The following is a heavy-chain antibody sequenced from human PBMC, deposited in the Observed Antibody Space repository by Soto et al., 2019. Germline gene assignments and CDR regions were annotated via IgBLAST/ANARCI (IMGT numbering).Heavy chain of an antibody. CDR1: GFTFSSYA. J-gene: IGHJ6*02. CDR2: ISYDGSNK. V-gene: IGHV3-30-3*01. D-gene: IGHD3-22*01. CDR3: ARDSAPHDSSGYYPGTYYYYGMDV. Sequence: QVQLVESGGGVVQPGRSLRLSCAASGFTFSSYAMHWVRQAPGKGLEWVAVISYDGSNKYYADSVKGRFTISRDNSKNTLYLQMNSLRAEDTAVYYCARDSAPHDSSGYYPGTYYYYGMDVWGQGTTVTVSS.